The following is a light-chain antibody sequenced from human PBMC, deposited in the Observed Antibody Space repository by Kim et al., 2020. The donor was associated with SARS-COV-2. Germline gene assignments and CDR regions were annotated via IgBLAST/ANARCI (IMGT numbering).Light chain of an antibody. CDR1: RDIYDW. V-gene: IGKV1-12*01. CDR3: HQANAFPTH. J-gene: IGKJ4*01. Sequence: SASVGYKVTMTCRASRDIYDWVAWYQQKPGEAPRLLISDASTLESGVPSRFSGSGSGTDFTLTINNLQPEDFATYYCHQANAFPTHFGGGTKLEIK. CDR2: DAS.